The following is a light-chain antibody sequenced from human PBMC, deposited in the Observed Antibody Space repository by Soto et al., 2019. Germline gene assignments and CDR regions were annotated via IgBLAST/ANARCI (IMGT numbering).Light chain of an antibody. CDR1: SSDVGRYNY. CDR3: TSYTSSSTLGV. CDR2: DVS. V-gene: IGLV2-14*01. Sequence: QSALTQPASVSGSPGQSFTISCTGTSSDVGRYNYVSWYQQQSGRAPKLMIYDVSNRPSGVSNRFSGSKSGNTASLTISGLQAEDEADYYCTSYTSSSTLGVFGGGTKLTVL. J-gene: IGLJ2*01.